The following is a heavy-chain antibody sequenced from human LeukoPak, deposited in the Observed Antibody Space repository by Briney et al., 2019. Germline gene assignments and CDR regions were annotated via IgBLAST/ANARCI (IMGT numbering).Heavy chain of an antibody. V-gene: IGHV3-72*01. Sequence: GGSLRLSCGGSGFSFSDYPMDWVRQAPGKGPEWVARIRDKSNGYTTEYAASVRNRFIISRDDSKNSLYFQLNSLKSEDTAVYYCARRGPDRALDYWGGGTMVTVSS. CDR2: IRDKSNGYTT. CDR3: ARRGPDRALDY. CDR1: GFSFSDYP. D-gene: IGHD1-26*01. J-gene: IGHJ4*02.